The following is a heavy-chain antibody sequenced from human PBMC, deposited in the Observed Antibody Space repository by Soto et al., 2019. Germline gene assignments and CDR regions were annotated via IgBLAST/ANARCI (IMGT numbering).Heavy chain of an antibody. CDR1: GFALTTYT. D-gene: IGHD1-26*01. J-gene: IGHJ4*02. Sequence: WGSLRLSCVASGFALTTYTMNWVRQGPGTGLEWVSSINGRSNYKYYSDSVKGRFTVSRDNAQNSLFLQMSRLGTEDTAVYYCVREDGVVGASSAFDSWGQGTLVTVSS. V-gene: IGHV3-21*01. CDR2: INGRSNYK. CDR3: VREDGVVGASSAFDS.